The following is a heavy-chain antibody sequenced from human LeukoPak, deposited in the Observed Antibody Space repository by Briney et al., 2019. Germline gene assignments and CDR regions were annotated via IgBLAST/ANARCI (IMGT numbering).Heavy chain of an antibody. CDR3: GRGGGYYYDTSGYYFSDD. V-gene: IGHV3-30*03. Sequence: HPGKSLRLSCAASGFTFNIYAMHWVRQAPGKGLEWVALISYDGNNKYYADSVKGRFTISRDNSNNTVYLQMDSLRVEDTAVYYCGRGGGYYYDTSGYYFSDDWGQGTLVTVSS. D-gene: IGHD3-22*01. CDR2: ISYDGNNK. J-gene: IGHJ4*02. CDR1: GFTFNIYA.